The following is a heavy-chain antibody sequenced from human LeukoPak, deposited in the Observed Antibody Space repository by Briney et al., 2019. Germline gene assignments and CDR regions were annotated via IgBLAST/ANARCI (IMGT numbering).Heavy chain of an antibody. CDR2: IIPIFGTA. V-gene: IGHV1-69*05. CDR3: SLTRRYSYGPNIVY. D-gene: IGHD5-18*01. CDR1: GYTFTSYG. Sequence: SVKVSCKASGYTFTSYGISWVRQAPGQGLEWMGRIIPIFGTANYAQKFQGRVTITTDESTSTAYMELSSLRSEDTAVYYCSLTRRYSYGPNIVYWGQGTLVTVSS. J-gene: IGHJ4*02.